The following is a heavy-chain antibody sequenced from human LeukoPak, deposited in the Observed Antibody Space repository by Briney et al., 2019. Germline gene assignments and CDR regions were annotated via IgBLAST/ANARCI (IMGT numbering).Heavy chain of an antibody. CDR3: ARDRGNSDPGDWFDS. Sequence: PGGSLRLSCAASVFTFSDYYMSWIRQAPGKGLEWVSYISGSGSTVYYAASVRGRFTISRDNAKNSLFLQMNSLRAEDTAVYYCARDRGNSDPGDWFDSWGQGTLVTVSS. CDR2: ISGSGSTV. CDR1: VFTFSDYY. V-gene: IGHV3-11*01. D-gene: IGHD4-23*01. J-gene: IGHJ5*01.